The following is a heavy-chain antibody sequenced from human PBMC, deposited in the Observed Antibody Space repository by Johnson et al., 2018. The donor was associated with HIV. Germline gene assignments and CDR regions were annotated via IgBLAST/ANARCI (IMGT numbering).Heavy chain of an antibody. CDR1: GFTVSTNY. CDR2: ISYDESDQSYHGTNK. CDR3: ARVNEVTNAFDI. V-gene: IGHV3-30-3*01. Sequence: QVQLVESGGGLIQPGGSLRLSCAASGFTVSTNYMSWVRQAPGKGLEWVAIISYDESDQSYHGTNKYHADSVKGRFTISRDNSKNTLYLQMNSLRADDTGVYYCARVNEVTNAFDIWGQGTMVTVSS. J-gene: IGHJ3*02. D-gene: IGHD4-11*01.